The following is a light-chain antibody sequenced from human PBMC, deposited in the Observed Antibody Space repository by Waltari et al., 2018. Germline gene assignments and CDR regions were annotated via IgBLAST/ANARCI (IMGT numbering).Light chain of an antibody. J-gene: IGLJ2*01. CDR2: DVT. V-gene: IGLV2-14*03. Sequence: QSALTQPASVSGFPGQSIPISCTGTSSDVGGYNFVSWYQQHPGKAPKLMVYDVTNRPSGVSNRFSGSKSGNTASLTISGLQAEDEADYYCSSYTSSISVVFGGGTKLTVL. CDR3: SSYTSSISVV. CDR1: SSDVGGYNF.